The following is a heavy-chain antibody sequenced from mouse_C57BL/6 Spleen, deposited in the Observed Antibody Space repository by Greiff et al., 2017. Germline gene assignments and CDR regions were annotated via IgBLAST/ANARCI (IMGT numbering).Heavy chain of an antibody. CDR1: GYAFSSSW. J-gene: IGHJ3*01. Sequence: VQLQESGPELVKPGASVKISCKASGYAFSSSWMNWVKQRPGKGLEWIGRIYPGDGDTNYNGKFKGKATLTADKSSSTAYMQLSSLTSEDSAVXFCARRGDYGSSYEFAYWGQGTLVTVSA. D-gene: IGHD1-1*01. V-gene: IGHV1-82*01. CDR2: IYPGDGDT. CDR3: ARRGDYGSSYEFAY.